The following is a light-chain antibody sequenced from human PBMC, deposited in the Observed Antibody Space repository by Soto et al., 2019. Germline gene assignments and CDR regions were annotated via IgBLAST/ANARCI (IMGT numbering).Light chain of an antibody. CDR1: QSVSSY. J-gene: IGKJ5*01. CDR3: QQRRNWSIT. Sequence: EIVLTQSPATLSLSLGERATLSCRASQSVSSYLAWYQQKPGQPPRLLIYDASNRATGIPGRFRGSGSGTDFTLTINSLAPEVVAVYYCQQRRNWSITFGEGKRLEIK. CDR2: DAS. V-gene: IGKV3-11*01.